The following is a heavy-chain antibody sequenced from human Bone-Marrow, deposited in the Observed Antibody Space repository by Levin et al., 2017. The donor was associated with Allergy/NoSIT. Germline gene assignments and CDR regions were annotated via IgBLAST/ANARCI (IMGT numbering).Heavy chain of an antibody. J-gene: IGHJ4*02. CDR2: IYHSGST. CDR3: ARAGVSFVILD. Sequence: RSQTLSLTCAVSGDSIRSSYWWTWVRQPPGKGLEWIGEIYHSGSTNFMSSLKSRITLLVDKSKNQFSLRLDSVTAADTALYYCARAGVSFVILDWGQGIQVTVSS. D-gene: IGHD3-10*01. CDR1: GDSIRSSYW. V-gene: IGHV4-4*02.